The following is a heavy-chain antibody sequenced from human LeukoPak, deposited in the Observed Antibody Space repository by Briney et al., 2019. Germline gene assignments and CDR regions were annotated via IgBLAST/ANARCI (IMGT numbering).Heavy chain of an antibody. Sequence: GGSLRLSCAASGFIFSDFAMHWVRQASGKGLEWVGRIRTKVDSYATTYAASVKGRFTVSRDDSKNTAYLEMNSMKSEDTAVYYCARPSSGFHFWGQGTLVTVSS. CDR1: GFIFSDFA. CDR2: IRTKVDSYAT. J-gene: IGHJ4*02. CDR3: ARPSSGFHF. D-gene: IGHD3-22*01. V-gene: IGHV3-73*01.